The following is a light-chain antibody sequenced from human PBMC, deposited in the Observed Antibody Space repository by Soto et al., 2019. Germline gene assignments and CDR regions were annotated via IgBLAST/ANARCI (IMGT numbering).Light chain of an antibody. CDR3: QQYGGSPPYT. J-gene: IGKJ2*01. Sequence: VLTQSPGTLSLSPGERATISCRASQSISSSYLAWYQHKPGQAPRLLIYGASSRATGIPHRLSGSGSGTDFTLTISRLEPEDCGAYYCQQYGGSPPYTFGQGTRLEIK. CDR2: GAS. V-gene: IGKV3-20*01. CDR1: QSISSSY.